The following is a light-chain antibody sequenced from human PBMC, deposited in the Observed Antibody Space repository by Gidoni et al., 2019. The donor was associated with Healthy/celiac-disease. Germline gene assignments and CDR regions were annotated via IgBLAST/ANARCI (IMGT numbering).Light chain of an antibody. V-gene: IGKV4-1*01. CDR2: WAS. CDR3: QQYYSTPLT. CDR1: QSVLYSSNNKNY. Sequence: DIVMTQSPDTLAVSLGERATINCKSSQSVLYSSNNKNYLAWYQQKPGPPPKLLIYWASTRDSGVPDRFSGSGSGTDFTLTISSLQAEDLAVYYCQQYYSTPLTFGGGTKVEIK. J-gene: IGKJ4*01.